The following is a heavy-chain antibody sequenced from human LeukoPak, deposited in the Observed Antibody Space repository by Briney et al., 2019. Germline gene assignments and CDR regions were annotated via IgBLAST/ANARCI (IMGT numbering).Heavy chain of an antibody. CDR1: GYTFTGYY. D-gene: IGHD4-17*01. V-gene: IGHV1-2*02. CDR3: ARGPKVMTTVTWWFDP. J-gene: IGHJ5*02. CDR2: INPNSGGT. Sequence: GASVKVSCKASGYTFTGYYMHWVRQAPGQGLEWMGWINPNSGGTNYAQKFQGRVTMTRDTSISTAYMELSRLRSDDTAVYYCARGPKVMTTVTWWFDPWGQGTLVTVSS.